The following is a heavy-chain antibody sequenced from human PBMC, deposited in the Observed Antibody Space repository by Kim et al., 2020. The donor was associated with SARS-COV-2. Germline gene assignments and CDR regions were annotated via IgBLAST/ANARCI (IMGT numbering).Heavy chain of an antibody. V-gene: IGHV4-59*01. CDR3: ARAGAFTMIAESAFDF. CDR1: GGSISSYY. D-gene: IGHD3-22*01. J-gene: IGHJ3*01. Sequence: SETLSLTCTVSGGSISSYYWSWIRQPPGQGLEWIGYSYYSGSTNYNPSPKSRVTISVDTSKNQLSLTLSSVTAADTAVYYCARAGAFTMIAESAFDFWGQGTMVTVSS. CDR2: SYYSGST.